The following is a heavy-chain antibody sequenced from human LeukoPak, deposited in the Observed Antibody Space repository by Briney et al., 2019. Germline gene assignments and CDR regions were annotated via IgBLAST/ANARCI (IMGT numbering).Heavy chain of an antibody. V-gene: IGHV3-30*02. Sequence: GGSLRLSCAASGFTFSSYGMHWVRQAPGKGLEWVAFIRYDGSNKYYADSVKGRFTISRDNSKNTLYLQMNSLRAEDTAVYYCARDGVVTATAYYFDYWGQGTLVTVSS. J-gene: IGHJ4*02. D-gene: IGHD2-21*02. CDR1: GFTFSSYG. CDR2: IRYDGSNK. CDR3: ARDGVVTATAYYFDY.